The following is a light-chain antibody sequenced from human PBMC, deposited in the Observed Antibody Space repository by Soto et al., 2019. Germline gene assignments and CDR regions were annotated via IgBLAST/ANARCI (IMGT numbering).Light chain of an antibody. V-gene: IGKV1-12*01. CDR3: QQTSGFART. CDR1: QGIGSE. Sequence: DIQMTQSPSSVSASVGDRVTITCRASQGIGSELAWYQQKPGKAPNLLIFAASSLQSGVPSRFSGSGSGTDFTLTIIGLEPEDFGTYYCQQTSGFARTFGGGTKVEIK. J-gene: IGKJ4*01. CDR2: AAS.